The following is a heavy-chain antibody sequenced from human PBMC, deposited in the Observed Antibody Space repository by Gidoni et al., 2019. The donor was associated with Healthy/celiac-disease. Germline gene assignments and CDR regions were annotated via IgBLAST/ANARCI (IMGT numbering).Heavy chain of an antibody. J-gene: IGHJ6*03. V-gene: IGHV3-53*02. CDR1: GFTVTSTS. D-gene: IGHD5-18*01. Sequence: EVQLVETGGGLIQPGGSLRLSCAASGFTVTSTSMSGVRQAAGKGLEWVSVIYSGGSTYYAESVKGRFTISRDNSKNTLYLQMNSMRAEDTAVYYCARVVRGYSYFAFGYYYYMDVWGKGTTVTVSS. CDR2: IYSGGST. CDR3: ARVVRGYSYFAFGYYYYMDV.